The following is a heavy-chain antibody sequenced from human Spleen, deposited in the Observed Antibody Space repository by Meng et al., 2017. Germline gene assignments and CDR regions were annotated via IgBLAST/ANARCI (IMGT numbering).Heavy chain of an antibody. CDR3: AKSYDSSGISNWFDP. CDR1: GFTFSDYY. J-gene: IGHJ5*02. V-gene: IGHV3-69-1*01. D-gene: IGHD3-22*01. CDR2: ISSSSTI. Sequence: GESLKISCAASGFTFSDYYMNWVRQAPGKGLEWVSSISSSSTIYYADSVKGRFTVSRDNAKNSLYLQMNSLRPEDTALYYCAKSYDSSGISNWFDPWGQGTLVTVSS.